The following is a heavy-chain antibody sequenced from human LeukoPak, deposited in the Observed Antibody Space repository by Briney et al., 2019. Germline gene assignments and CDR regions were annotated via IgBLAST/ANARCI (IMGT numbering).Heavy chain of an antibody. CDR1: GFTLSSYW. V-gene: IGHV3-7*01. CDR3: ARELYDSSGYYYGTDY. J-gene: IGHJ4*02. CDR2: IKQDGSEK. Sequence: PGGSLRLSCAASGFTLSSYWMSWVRQAPGKGLEWVANIKQDGSEKYYVDSVKGRFTISRDNAKNSLYLQMNSLRAEDTAVYYCARELYDSSGYYYGTDYWGQGTLVTVSS. D-gene: IGHD3-22*01.